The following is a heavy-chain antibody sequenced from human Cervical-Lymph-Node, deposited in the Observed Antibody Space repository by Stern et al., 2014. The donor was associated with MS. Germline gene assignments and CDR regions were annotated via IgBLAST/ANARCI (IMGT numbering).Heavy chain of an antibody. CDR3: AKGPGFGVVQRAEYFQH. V-gene: IGHV3-9*01. CDR1: GFSFDDYA. Sequence: EVQLEESGGGLVQPGRSLRLSCAASGFSFDDYAMHWVRQAPGKGLEWVSGISWNSGSIGYADSVKGRFTISRDNAKNSLYLLMNSLRTEDTALYYCAKGPGFGVVQRAEYFQHWGQGTLVTVSS. CDR2: ISWNSGSI. J-gene: IGHJ1*01. D-gene: IGHD3-3*01.